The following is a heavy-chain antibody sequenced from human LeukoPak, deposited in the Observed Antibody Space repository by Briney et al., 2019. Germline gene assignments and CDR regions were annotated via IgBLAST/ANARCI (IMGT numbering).Heavy chain of an antibody. CDR1: GGSISSYY. CDR2: IYYSGST. Sequence: SETLSLTCTVSGGSISSYYWSWIRQPPGKGLEWIGYIYYSGSTNYYPSLKSRVTISVDTSKNQFSLKLSSVTAADTAVYYCARYGVEGFWSGYRTNWFDPWGQGTLVTVSS. CDR3: ARYGVEGFWSGYRTNWFDP. D-gene: IGHD3-3*01. V-gene: IGHV4-59*01. J-gene: IGHJ5*02.